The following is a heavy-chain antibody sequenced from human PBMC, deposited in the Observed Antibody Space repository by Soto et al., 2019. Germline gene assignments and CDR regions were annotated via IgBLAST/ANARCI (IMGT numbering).Heavy chain of an antibody. CDR1: GFTFDDYA. CDR3: AKDTWNYYGSGSPDY. Sequence: EVQLVESGGGLVQPGRSLRLSCAASGFTFDDYAMHWVRQAPGKGLEWVSGISWNSGSIGYADSVKCRFTISRDNAKNSLYLQMNSLRAEDTALYYCAKDTWNYYGSGSPDYWGQGTLVTVSS. V-gene: IGHV3-9*01. D-gene: IGHD3-10*01. J-gene: IGHJ4*02. CDR2: ISWNSGSI.